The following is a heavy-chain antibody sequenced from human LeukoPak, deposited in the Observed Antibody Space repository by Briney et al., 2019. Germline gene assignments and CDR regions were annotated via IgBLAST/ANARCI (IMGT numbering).Heavy chain of an antibody. V-gene: IGHV3-53*01. CDR2: IYSGGST. J-gene: IGHJ6*04. CDR1: GFTFSSYR. D-gene: IGHD1-1*01. Sequence: GGSLRLSCAASGFTFSSYRMNWVRQAPGKGLEWVSLIYSGGSTYYADSVKGRFTISRDNSKNTLYLKMNSLRAEDTAVYYCARSKERTSPWDVWGKGTTVTISS. CDR3: ARSKERTSPWDV.